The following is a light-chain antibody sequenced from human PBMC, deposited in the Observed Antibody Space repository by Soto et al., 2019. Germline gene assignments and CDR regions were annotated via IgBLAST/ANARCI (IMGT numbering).Light chain of an antibody. Sequence: DIQMTQSPSTLSASVGDRVTITCRASQSISSWLAWYQQKPGQAPKLLIYKASSLESGVPSRFSGSGSGTEFTLTISSLQPDDFATDYCQQYNSYWTFGQGTKVEIK. CDR2: KAS. CDR1: QSISSW. J-gene: IGKJ1*01. V-gene: IGKV1-5*03. CDR3: QQYNSYWT.